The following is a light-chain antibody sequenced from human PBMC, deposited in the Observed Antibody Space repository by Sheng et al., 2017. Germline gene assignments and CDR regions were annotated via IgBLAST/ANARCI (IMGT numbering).Light chain of an antibody. J-gene: IGKJ3*01. CDR3: QQYHSSPFT. V-gene: IGKV3-20*01. Sequence: EIVLTQSPATLSLSPGERATLSCRASQSVSSYLAWYQQKPGQAPRLLIYAASFRATGVPDRFSGSASGTDFTLTISRLEPEDFAVYYCQQYHSSPFTFGPGTKVDIK. CDR1: QSVSSY. CDR2: AAS.